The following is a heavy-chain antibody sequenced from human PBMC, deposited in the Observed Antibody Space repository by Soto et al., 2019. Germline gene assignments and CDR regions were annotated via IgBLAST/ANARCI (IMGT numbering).Heavy chain of an antibody. J-gene: IGHJ4*02. Sequence: EVHLVESGGGLVQPGGSLRLSCAASGFTFSSYSLNWVRQAPGKGLEWVSYITSSGTTVYYADSVRGRFTISRDNGKHSLYLQMNSLRDDDTAVYYCARGSSNWAYYFDFWGQGTLVTVSS. V-gene: IGHV3-48*02. CDR1: GFTFSSYS. CDR2: ITSSGTTV. CDR3: ARGSSNWAYYFDF. D-gene: IGHD6-13*01.